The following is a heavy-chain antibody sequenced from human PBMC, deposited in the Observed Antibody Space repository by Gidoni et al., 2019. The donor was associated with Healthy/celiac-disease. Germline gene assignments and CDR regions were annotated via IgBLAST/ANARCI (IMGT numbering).Heavy chain of an antibody. J-gene: IGHJ4*02. Sequence: EVQLVESGGGLVQPGGSLRLSCAASGFTFSSYWMSWVSKAPGKGLEWGANIKQDGSEKYYVDSVKGRFTISRDNAKNSLYLQMNSLRAEDTAVYYCARTRRGSFDYWGQGTLVTVSS. CDR2: IKQDGSEK. CDR1: GFTFSSYW. CDR3: ARTRRGSFDY. V-gene: IGHV3-7*01.